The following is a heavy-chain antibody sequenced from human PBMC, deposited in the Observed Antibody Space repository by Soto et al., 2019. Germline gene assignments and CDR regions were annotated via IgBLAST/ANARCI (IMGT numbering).Heavy chain of an antibody. CDR1: GFTFSSYA. V-gene: IGHV3-23*01. CDR3: AKQPAFCGGDCYSWFDP. D-gene: IGHD2-21*02. Sequence: GGSLRLSCAASGFTFSSYAMSWVRQAPGKGLEWVSAISGSGGSTYYADSVKGRFTISRDNSKNTLYLQMNSLRAEDTAVYYCAKQPAFCGGDCYSWFDPWGQGTLVTVSS. J-gene: IGHJ5*02. CDR2: ISGSGGST.